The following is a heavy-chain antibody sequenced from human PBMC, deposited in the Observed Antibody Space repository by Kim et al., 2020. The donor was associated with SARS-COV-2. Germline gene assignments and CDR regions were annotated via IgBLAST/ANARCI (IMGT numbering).Heavy chain of an antibody. Sequence: VKDRFTIARDNAKNSLYLQMNSLRREDTAIYYCAGHTAYRFDPWGQGTLVTVSS. V-gene: IGHV3-21*06. J-gene: IGHJ5*02. CDR3: AGHTAYRFDP. D-gene: IGHD3-16*01.